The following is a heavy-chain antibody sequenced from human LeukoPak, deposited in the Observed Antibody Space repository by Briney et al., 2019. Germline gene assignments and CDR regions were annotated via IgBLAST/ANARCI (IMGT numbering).Heavy chain of an antibody. D-gene: IGHD1-26*01. Sequence: SETLSLTCTVSGYSISSGYYWGWIRQPPGKGLKWIGSIYHSGSTYYNPSLKSRVTISVDTSKNQFSLKLSSVTAADTAVYYCARRGSYSTIKVPGLFDYWGQGTLVTVSS. CDR1: GYSISSGYY. V-gene: IGHV4-38-2*02. CDR2: IYHSGST. CDR3: ARRGSYSTIKVPGLFDY. J-gene: IGHJ4*02.